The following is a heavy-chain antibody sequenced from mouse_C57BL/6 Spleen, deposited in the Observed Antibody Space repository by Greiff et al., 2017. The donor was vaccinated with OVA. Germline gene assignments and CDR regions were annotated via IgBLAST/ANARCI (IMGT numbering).Heavy chain of an antibody. J-gene: IGHJ4*01. D-gene: IGHD4-1*01. V-gene: IGHV2-6-1*01. Sequence: QVQLKQSGPGLVAPSQSLSITCTVSGFSLTSYGVHWVRQPPGKGLEWLVVIWSDGSTTYNSALTSRLSISKDNSKSQVFLKMNSLQTDDTAMYYCARQGDYDDDDGLTGTGYYAMDYWGQGTSVTVSS. CDR1: GFSLTSYG. CDR3: ARQGDYDDDDGLTGTGYYAMDY. CDR2: IWSDGST.